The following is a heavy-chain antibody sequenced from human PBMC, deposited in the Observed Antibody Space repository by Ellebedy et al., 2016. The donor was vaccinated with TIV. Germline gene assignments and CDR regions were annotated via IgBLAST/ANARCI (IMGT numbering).Heavy chain of an antibody. CDR3: TTLSYSGSLLYFDY. D-gene: IGHD6-19*01. Sequence: GESLKISCAASGFTFNNAWMSWVRQAPGKGLEWVARIKSNPDGGTAHHAAPVEGRFTISRDDSINTVYLQLNSLNTEDTAVYYCTTLSYSGSLLYFDYWGRGTLVTVSS. J-gene: IGHJ4*02. CDR2: IKSNPDGGTA. V-gene: IGHV3-15*01. CDR1: GFTFNNAW.